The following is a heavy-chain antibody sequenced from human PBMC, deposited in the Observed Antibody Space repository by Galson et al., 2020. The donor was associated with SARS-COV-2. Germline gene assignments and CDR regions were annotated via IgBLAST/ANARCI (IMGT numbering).Heavy chain of an antibody. V-gene: IGHV2-70*01. Sequence: SGPTLLKPTQTLTLNCTFSGFSLSTSGMCVSWIRQPPGKALEWLALIDWDDDKYYSTSLKTRLTISKDTSKNQVVLTMTNMDPVDTATYYCARRVGEQQLVHDYYCGMDVWCQGTTVTVSS. J-gene: IGHJ6*02. CDR1: GFSLSTSGMC. CDR2: IDWDDDK. D-gene: IGHD6-13*01. CDR3: ARRVGEQQLVHDYYCGMDV.